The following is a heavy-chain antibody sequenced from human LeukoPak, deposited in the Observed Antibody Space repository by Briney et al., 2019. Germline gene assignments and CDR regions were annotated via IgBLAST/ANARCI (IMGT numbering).Heavy chain of an antibody. Sequence: GGSLRLSCAASGFTFSTYWMTWVRQASGKGLEWVANIKQDGSEKYYVDSVEGRFTISRDNAKNSLYLQMNSLRAEDTAVYYCARGTGTFDYWGQGTLVTVSS. CDR1: GFTFSTYW. D-gene: IGHD7-27*01. CDR2: IKQDGSEK. J-gene: IGHJ4*02. CDR3: ARGTGTFDY. V-gene: IGHV3-7*03.